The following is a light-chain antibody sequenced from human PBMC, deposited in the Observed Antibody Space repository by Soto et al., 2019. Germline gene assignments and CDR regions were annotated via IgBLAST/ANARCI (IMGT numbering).Light chain of an antibody. Sequence: EIVMTQSPATLSVSPGERAALSCRASQSVSSNFLAWYQQKPGQAPRLLIYGVSSRASGIPDRFFGSGSGTDFTLTINRLEPEDFAVYYCQQYANSPITFGQGARLEIK. CDR2: GVS. CDR1: QSVSSNF. CDR3: QQYANSPIT. J-gene: IGKJ5*01. V-gene: IGKV3-20*01.